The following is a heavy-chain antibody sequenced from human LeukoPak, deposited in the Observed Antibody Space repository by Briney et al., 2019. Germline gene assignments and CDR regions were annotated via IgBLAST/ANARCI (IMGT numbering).Heavy chain of an antibody. V-gene: IGHV3-30-3*01. J-gene: IGHJ4*02. D-gene: IGHD3-22*01. CDR3: ARDYYDSSGYMSSHY. CDR1: GFTFSSYA. CDR2: ISYDGSNK. Sequence: GGSLRLSCAASGFTFSSYAMHWVRQAPGKGLEWVAVISYDGSNKYYADSVKGRFTISRDNSKNTLYLQMNSLRAEDTAVYYYARDYYDSSGYMSSHYWGQGTLVTVSS.